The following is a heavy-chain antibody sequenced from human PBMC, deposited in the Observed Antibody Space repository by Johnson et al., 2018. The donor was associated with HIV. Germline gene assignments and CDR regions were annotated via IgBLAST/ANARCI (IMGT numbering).Heavy chain of an antibody. CDR3: ARAHPFYGGNSEGAFDI. Sequence: QVLLVESGGGLVKPGGSLRLSCAASGFTFSDYYMTWIRQAPGKGLEWVAVLLYDGSRKYYADSVKGRFTISRDNSKNTLYLQMNRLRAEDTALYYCARAHPFYGGNSEGAFDIWGQGTMVTVSS. CDR2: LLYDGSRK. CDR1: GFTFSDYY. V-gene: IGHV3-30*03. D-gene: IGHD4-23*01. J-gene: IGHJ3*02.